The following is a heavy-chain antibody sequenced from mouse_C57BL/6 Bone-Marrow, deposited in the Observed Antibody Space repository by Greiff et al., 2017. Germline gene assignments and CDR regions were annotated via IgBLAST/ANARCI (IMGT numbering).Heavy chain of an antibody. Sequence: EVKLVESGGGLVQPGGSLSLSCAASGFTFTDYYMSWVRQPPGKALEWLGFIRNKANGYTTEYSASVKGRFPISRDNSQSILYLQMNALRAEYSATYYCARYDYGNSYGSCFAYWGQGTLVTVSA. D-gene: IGHD1-1*01. CDR1: GFTFTDYY. J-gene: IGHJ3*01. V-gene: IGHV7-3*01. CDR2: IRNKANGYTT. CDR3: ARYDYGNSYGSCFAY.